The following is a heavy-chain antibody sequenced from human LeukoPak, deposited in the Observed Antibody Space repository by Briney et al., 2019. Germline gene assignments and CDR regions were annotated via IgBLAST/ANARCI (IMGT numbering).Heavy chain of an antibody. Sequence: PGGSLRLSCAASGFTFNKYYMHWVRQAPGKGLEWVAVISYDGSNKYYAESVKGRFTISRDNSKNTLYLQLNSLRPDDTAVYYCARDQLAYSGYDTLFDYWGQGTLVTVSS. CDR2: ISYDGSNK. D-gene: IGHD5-12*01. CDR3: ARDQLAYSGYDTLFDY. CDR1: GFTFNKYY. V-gene: IGHV3-30*03. J-gene: IGHJ4*02.